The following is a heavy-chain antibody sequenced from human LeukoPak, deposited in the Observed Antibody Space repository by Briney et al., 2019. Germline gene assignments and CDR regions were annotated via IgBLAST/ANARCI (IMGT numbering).Heavy chain of an antibody. CDR2: ISSSRSTT. D-gene: IGHD4-17*01. CDR1: GLKIRYHI. V-gene: IGHV3-48*04. Sequence: PGGSLRLSCAASGLKIRYHIMNWVRHAPGKGLEWGSSISSSRSTTSYADSVKGRFAISRDNAENSVFLQMNSLRAEDTGVYYCARLRVTTGGDYYYYYMDVWGKGTTVTVSS. CDR3: ARLRVTTGGDYYYYYMDV. J-gene: IGHJ6*03.